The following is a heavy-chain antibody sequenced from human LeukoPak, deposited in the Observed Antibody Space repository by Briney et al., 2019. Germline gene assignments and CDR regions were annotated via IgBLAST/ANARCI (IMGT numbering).Heavy chain of an antibody. CDR2: ISDSGDST. D-gene: IGHD3-22*01. CDR3: AKDLTAGGIGYRTNAFHI. J-gene: IGHJ3*02. CDR1: GFTVNSNY. V-gene: IGHV3-23*01. Sequence: PGGSLRLSCAASGFTVNSNYLSWVRQAPGKGLEWVSAISDSGDSTYYADSVRGRFTISRDNSKNTLFLQMNSLRAEDTAVYYCAKDLTAGGIGYRTNAFHIRGQGTMVTVSS.